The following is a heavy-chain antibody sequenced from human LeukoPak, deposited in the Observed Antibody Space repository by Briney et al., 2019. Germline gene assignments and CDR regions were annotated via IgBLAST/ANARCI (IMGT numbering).Heavy chain of an antibody. D-gene: IGHD6-13*01. J-gene: IGHJ6*03. V-gene: IGHV1-2*02. CDR1: GYTFTGYY. CDR2: INPNSGGT. Sequence: ASVKVSCKASGYTFTGYYMHWVRQAPGQGLEWMGWINPNSGGTNYAQKFQGRVTMTRDTSISTAYMELSRLRSDDTAVYYCARDSRPIAAAVPGRYYYYYMDVWGKRTTVTVSS. CDR3: ARDSRPIAAAVPGRYYYYYMDV.